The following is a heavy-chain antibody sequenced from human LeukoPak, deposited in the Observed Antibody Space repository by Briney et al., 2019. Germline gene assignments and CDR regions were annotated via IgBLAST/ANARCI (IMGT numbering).Heavy chain of an antibody. J-gene: IGHJ4*01. V-gene: IGHV3-11*06. CDR2: ISSSSSYT. D-gene: IGHD2-2*01. Sequence: PGGSLRLSCAASGFTLSDYYMSWISQAPGKGLEWVSYISSSSSYTNYADSVKGRFTISRDNAKNSLYLQMNSLRAEDTAVYYCARVCSSTSCSDYWGHGTLVTVSS. CDR1: GFTLSDYY. CDR3: ARVCSSTSCSDY.